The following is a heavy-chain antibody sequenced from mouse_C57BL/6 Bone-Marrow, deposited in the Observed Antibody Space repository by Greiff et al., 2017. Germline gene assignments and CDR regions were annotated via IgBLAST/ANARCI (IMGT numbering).Heavy chain of an antibody. CDR2: ISSGGSYT. CDR3: ERPPYDGYYLGFAY. D-gene: IGHD2-3*01. Sequence: EVKLMESGGDLVKPGGSLKLSCAASGFTFSSYGMSWVRQTPDKRLEWVATISSGGSYTYYPDSVKGRVTISRDNATNTLYLQLSSLKSEDTAMDFGERPPYDGYYLGFAYWGQGTLVTVSA. CDR1: GFTFSSYG. V-gene: IGHV5-6*01. J-gene: IGHJ3*01.